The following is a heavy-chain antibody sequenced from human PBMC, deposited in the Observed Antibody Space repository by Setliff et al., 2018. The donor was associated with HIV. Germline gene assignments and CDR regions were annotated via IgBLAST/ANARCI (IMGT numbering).Heavy chain of an antibody. J-gene: IGHJ5*02. Sequence: SETLSLTCTVSGGSITSNDYYWGWIRQPPGKGLEWIGSMSYSGSTYYKPSLKSRVTISIDTSKNQFSLKLSSVTAADTAVYYCARGEGGYYDDGKWFDPWGQGTLVTVSS. D-gene: IGHD4-17*01. CDR3: ARGEGGYYDDGKWFDP. CDR1: GGSITSNDYY. CDR2: MSYSGST. V-gene: IGHV4-39*01.